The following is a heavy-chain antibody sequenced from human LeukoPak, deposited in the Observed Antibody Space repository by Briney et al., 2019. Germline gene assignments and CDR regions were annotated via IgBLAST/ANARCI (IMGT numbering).Heavy chain of an antibody. Sequence: GGSPRLSCAASGFTFSSYAMSWVRQAPGKGLEWVSIIIGSGSTYYADSVKGRFTISRDNSKNTVYLQMNSLRAEDTAVYYCAKEVGYYYGSGSYIEYWGQGTLVTVSS. CDR1: GFTFSSYA. D-gene: IGHD3-10*01. CDR3: AKEVGYYYGSGSYIEY. J-gene: IGHJ4*02. CDR2: IIGSGST. V-gene: IGHV3-23*01.